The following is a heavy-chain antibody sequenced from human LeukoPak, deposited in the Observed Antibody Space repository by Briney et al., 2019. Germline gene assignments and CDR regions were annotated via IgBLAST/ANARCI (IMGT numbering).Heavy chain of an antibody. D-gene: IGHD3-22*01. CDR1: GYTFTSYG. CDR2: ISAYNGNT. V-gene: IGHV1-18*01. J-gene: IGHJ3*02. Sequence: ASVKVSCTASGYTFTSYGISWVRQAPGQGLEWMGWISAYNGNTNYAQKLQGRVTMTTDTSTSTAYMELRSLRSDDTAVYYCAREMLPYYYDSSGYYVLDAFDIWGQGTMVTVSS. CDR3: AREMLPYYYDSSGYYVLDAFDI.